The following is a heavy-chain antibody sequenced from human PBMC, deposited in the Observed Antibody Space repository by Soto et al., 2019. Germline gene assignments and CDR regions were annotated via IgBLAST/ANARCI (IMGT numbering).Heavy chain of an antibody. D-gene: IGHD3-10*01. CDR2: VTGNGDIT. J-gene: IGHJ4*02. CDR1: GFNFNYYG. Sequence: EVQLLESGGGLVQPGGSLRLTCAGSGFNFNYYGMSWVRQAPGKGLEWVSIVTGNGDITYYTDSVKGRFTTSRDNSENLVWMQMNGLKVENTDIYYCATSHHGEMDCGQGTLVTVSS. CDR3: ATSHHGEMD. V-gene: IGHV3-23*01.